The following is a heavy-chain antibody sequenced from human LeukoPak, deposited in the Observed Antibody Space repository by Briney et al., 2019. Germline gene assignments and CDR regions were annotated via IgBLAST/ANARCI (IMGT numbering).Heavy chain of an antibody. CDR3: ARDTKPYDILTGYSGYNFDY. CDR2: IIPIFGTA. D-gene: IGHD3-9*01. CDR1: GGTFSSYA. J-gene: IGHJ4*02. Sequence: GASVKVSCKVSGGTFSSYAISWVRQAPGQGLEWMGGIIPIFGTANYAQKFQGRVTITADESTSTAYMELSSLRSDDTAVYYCARDTKPYDILTGYSGYNFDYWGQGTLVTVSS. V-gene: IGHV1-69*13.